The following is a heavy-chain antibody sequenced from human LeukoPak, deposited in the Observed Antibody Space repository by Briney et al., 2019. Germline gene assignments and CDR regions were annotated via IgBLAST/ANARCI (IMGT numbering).Heavy chain of an antibody. V-gene: IGHV1-18*01. CDR2: ISAYNGNT. CDR1: GYTFTSYG. D-gene: IGHD2-2*02. J-gene: IGHJ4*02. CDR3: ARALRGGVIVVVPAALPDY. Sequence: ASVKVSCKASGYTFTSYGISWVRQAPGQGLEWMGWISAYNGNTNYAQKLQGRVTMTTDTSTSTAYMELRSLRSDDTAVYYCARALRGGVIVVVPAALPDYWGQGTLVTVSS.